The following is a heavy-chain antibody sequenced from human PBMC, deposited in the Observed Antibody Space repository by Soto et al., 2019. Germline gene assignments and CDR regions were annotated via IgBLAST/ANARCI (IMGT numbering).Heavy chain of an antibody. V-gene: IGHV1-46*01. CDR2: INPSGGST. J-gene: IGHJ4*02. D-gene: IGHD3-22*01. Sequence: ASVKVSCNASGYTFTSYYMNWVRQAPGQGLEWMGIINPSGGSTSYAQKFQGRVTMTRDTSTSTVYMELSSLRSEDTAVYYCALYYDSSGSYDYWGQGTLVTVSS. CDR1: GYTFTSYY. CDR3: ALYYDSSGSYDY.